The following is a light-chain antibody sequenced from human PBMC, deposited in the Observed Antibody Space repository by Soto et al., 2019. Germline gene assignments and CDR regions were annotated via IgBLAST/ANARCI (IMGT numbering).Light chain of an antibody. V-gene: IGLV1-44*01. Sequence: QSVLTQPPSASGTPGQTVTISCSGSYSNVGANPVSWYQQVPGRAPQLLIYSNNQRPAGVPGRFSGSRSDTSASLSISGLQSADEVDYYCAAWDDSHNVLYVFGTGTKVTVL. J-gene: IGLJ1*01. CDR1: YSNVGANP. CDR2: SNN. CDR3: AAWDDSHNVLYV.